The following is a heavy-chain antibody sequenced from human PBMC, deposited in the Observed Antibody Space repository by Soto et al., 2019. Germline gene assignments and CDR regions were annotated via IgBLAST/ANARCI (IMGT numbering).Heavy chain of an antibody. CDR2: ISGSGGST. J-gene: IGHJ4*02. Sequence: EVQLLESGGGLVQPGGSLRLSCAASGFTFSSYAMSWVRQAPGKGLEWVSAISGSGGSTYYADSVKGRFTISRDNSKNTLYLQMNSLRAEDTAVYYCAKDSGDYYDSRDDYWGQGTQVTVST. CDR1: GFTFSSYA. D-gene: IGHD3-22*01. V-gene: IGHV3-23*01. CDR3: AKDSGDYYDSRDDY.